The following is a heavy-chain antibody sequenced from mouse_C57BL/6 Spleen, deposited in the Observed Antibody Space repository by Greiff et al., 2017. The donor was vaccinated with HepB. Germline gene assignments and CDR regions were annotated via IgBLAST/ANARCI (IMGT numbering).Heavy chain of an antibody. V-gene: IGHV1-55*01. Sequence: QVQLQQPGAELVKPGASVKMSCKASGYTFTSYWITWVKQRPGQGLEWIGDIYPGSGSTNYNEKFKSKATLTVDTSSSTAYMQLSSRTSEDSAVYYCARTYYDYDNWYFDVWGTGTTVTVSS. CDR2: IYPGSGST. D-gene: IGHD2-4*01. CDR3: ARTYYDYDNWYFDV. J-gene: IGHJ1*03. CDR1: GYTFTSYW.